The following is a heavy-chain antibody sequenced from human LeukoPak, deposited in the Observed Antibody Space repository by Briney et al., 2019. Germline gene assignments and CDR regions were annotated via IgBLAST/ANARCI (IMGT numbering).Heavy chain of an antibody. Sequence: ASVKVSCKASGYTFTSYAMYWVRQAPGQRLEWMGWINAGNGNTKYSQKFQGRVTITRDTSASTAYMELSSLRSEDTAVYYCARNRITMVRGVIIPPDYWGQGTLVTVSS. V-gene: IGHV1-3*01. D-gene: IGHD3-10*01. CDR2: INAGNGNT. CDR1: GYTFTSYA. CDR3: ARNRITMVRGVIIPPDY. J-gene: IGHJ4*02.